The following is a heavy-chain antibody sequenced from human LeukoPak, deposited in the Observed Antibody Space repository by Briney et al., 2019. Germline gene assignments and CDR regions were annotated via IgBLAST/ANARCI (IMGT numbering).Heavy chain of an antibody. J-gene: IGHJ6*03. CDR1: GGSISSSNW. CDR3: ARQKKLRYFDWLLSNHYYYYMDV. V-gene: IGHV4-4*02. Sequence: SGTLSLTCAVSGGSISSSNWWSWVRQPPGKGLEWIGEIYHSGSTNYNPSLKSRVTISVDKSKNQFSLKLSSVTAADTAVYYCARQKKLRYFDWLLSNHYYYYMDVWGKGTTVTTSS. CDR2: IYHSGST. D-gene: IGHD3-9*01.